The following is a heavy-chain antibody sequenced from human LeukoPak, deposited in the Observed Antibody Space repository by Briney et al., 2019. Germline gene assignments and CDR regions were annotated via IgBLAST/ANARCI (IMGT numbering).Heavy chain of an antibody. Sequence: SETLSLTCTVSGGSISSGRYYWGWIRQPPGKGLEWIGTIFYSVSTNYNPSLKSRVSIAVDTSKNQFSLRLRSVTAADTAVYYCARQPRDFLTGSYRRSYYYSYMDVWGNGATVTVSS. CDR3: ARQPRDFLTGSYRRSYYYSYMDV. CDR2: IFYSVST. D-gene: IGHD3/OR15-3a*01. V-gene: IGHV4-39*01. J-gene: IGHJ6*03. CDR1: GGSISSGRYY.